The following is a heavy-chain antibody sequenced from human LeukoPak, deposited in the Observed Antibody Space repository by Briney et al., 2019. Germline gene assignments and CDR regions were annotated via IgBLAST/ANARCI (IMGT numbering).Heavy chain of an antibody. CDR3: HLIEGAAAGTHIDY. J-gene: IGHJ4*02. CDR1: GGSISSSSYY. Sequence: SETLSLTCTVSGGSISSSSYYWGWIRQPPGKGLEWIGSIYYSGSTYYNPSLKSRVTISVDTSKNQFSLKLSSVTAADTAVYYCHLIEGAAAGTHIDYRGQGTLVTVSS. D-gene: IGHD6-13*01. CDR2: IYYSGST. V-gene: IGHV4-39*01.